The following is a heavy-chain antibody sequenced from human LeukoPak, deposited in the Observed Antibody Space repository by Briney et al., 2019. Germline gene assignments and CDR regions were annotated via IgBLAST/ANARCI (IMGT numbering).Heavy chain of an antibody. CDR2: IIPILATP. D-gene: IGHD3-22*01. Sequence: GASVKVSCKGSGATFSSYGLTWVRQAPGQGLEWVGEIIPILATPNYAQRFQGRVAITADESTSTAYMDLSGLRSEDTAVYYCATGGSYYEWLLPYWGQGTLVTVSS. CDR1: GATFSSYG. CDR3: ATGGSYYEWLLPY. J-gene: IGHJ4*02. V-gene: IGHV1-69*13.